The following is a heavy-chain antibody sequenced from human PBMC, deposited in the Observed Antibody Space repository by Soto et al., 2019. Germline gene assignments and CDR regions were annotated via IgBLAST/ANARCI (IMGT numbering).Heavy chain of an antibody. Sequence: SETLSLTCTVSGGSISSGDYYWSWIRQPPGKGLEWIGYIYYSGSTYYNPSLKSRVTISVDTSKNQFSLKLSSVTAADTAVYYCAREDLNYYDSSGYFYWCQGTLVTVSS. D-gene: IGHD3-22*01. V-gene: IGHV4-30-4*01. CDR2: IYYSGST. CDR1: GGSISSGDYY. J-gene: IGHJ4*02. CDR3: AREDLNYYDSSGYFY.